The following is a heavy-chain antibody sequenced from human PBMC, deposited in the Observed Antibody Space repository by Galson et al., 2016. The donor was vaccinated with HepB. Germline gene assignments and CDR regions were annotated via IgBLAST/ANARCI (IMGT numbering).Heavy chain of an antibody. D-gene: IGHD2-2*01. CDR2: ISNDGSNK. V-gene: IGHV3-30*04. CDR3: ARDRCSSTTCYGKYPNWFDP. J-gene: IGHJ5*02. Sequence: SLRLSCAASGFTFSSYAMHWVRQAPGKGLEWVAVISNDGSNKYYADSVEGRFTISRDNSKNTLYLQMNSLRPEDTAVYYCARDRCSSTTCYGKYPNWFDPWGQGTLVAVSS. CDR1: GFTFSSYA.